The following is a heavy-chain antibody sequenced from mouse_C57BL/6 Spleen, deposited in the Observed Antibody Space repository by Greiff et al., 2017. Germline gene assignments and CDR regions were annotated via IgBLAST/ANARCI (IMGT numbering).Heavy chain of an antibody. CDR1: GFTFSNYW. J-gene: IGHJ3*01. D-gene: IGHD2-3*01. CDR3: TNYDGYFPFAY. CDR2: IRLKSDNYAT. Sequence: EVQLQESGGGLVQPGGSMKLSCVASGFTFSNYWMNWVRQSPEKGLEWVAQIRLKSDNYATHYAVSVKGRFTISRDDSKSSVYLQMNNLRAEDTGIYYCTNYDGYFPFAYWGQGTLVTVSA. V-gene: IGHV6-3*01.